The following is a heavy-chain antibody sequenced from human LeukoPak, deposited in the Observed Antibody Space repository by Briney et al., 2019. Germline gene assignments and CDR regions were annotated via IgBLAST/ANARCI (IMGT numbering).Heavy chain of an antibody. V-gene: IGHV1-18*01. CDR3: AREARFNYYYMDV. CDR1: GYTFTSYG. CDR2: ISAYNGNT. J-gene: IGHJ6*03. D-gene: IGHD3-3*01. Sequence: ASVKVSCKASGYTFTSYGISWVRQAPGQGLEWMGWISAYNGNTNYAQKLQGRVTMTTDTSTSTAYMELRSLKSNDTAVYYCAREARFNYYYMDVWGKGTTVTVSS.